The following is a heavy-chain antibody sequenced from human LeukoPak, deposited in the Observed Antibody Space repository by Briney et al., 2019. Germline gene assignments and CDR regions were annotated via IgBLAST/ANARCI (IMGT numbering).Heavy chain of an antibody. CDR2: ISYDGSSK. J-gene: IGHJ5*02. CDR1: GFTFSNYG. D-gene: IGHD6-13*01. CDR3: AKDPSAAGRGREFDP. V-gene: IGHV3-30*18. Sequence: PGGSLSLSCAASGFTFSNYGMHWVRQAPGKGLEWVAVISYDGSSKYSADSVKGRFTISGDNSKNTLHLQMNRLRTEDTAVYYCAKDPSAAGRGREFDPWGERTLVTVSS.